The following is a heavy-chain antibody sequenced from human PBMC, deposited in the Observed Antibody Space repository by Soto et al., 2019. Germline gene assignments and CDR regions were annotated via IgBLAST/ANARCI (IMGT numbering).Heavy chain of an antibody. D-gene: IGHD5-12*01. CDR3: ARDPTYSGYDYGMDV. V-gene: IGHV3-7*04. Sequence: EVQLVESGGGLVQPGGSLRLSCAASGFTFSSYWMSWVRQAPGKGLGWVANIKQDGSEKYYVDSVKGRFTISRDNAKNSLYLQMNSLRAGDTAVYECARDPTYSGYDYGMDVWGQGTTVTVSS. CDR2: IKQDGSEK. CDR1: GFTFSSYW. J-gene: IGHJ6*02.